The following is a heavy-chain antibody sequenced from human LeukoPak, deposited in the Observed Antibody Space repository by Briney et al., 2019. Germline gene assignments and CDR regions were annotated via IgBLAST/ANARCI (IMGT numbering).Heavy chain of an antibody. CDR3: ATQGSYYAFDY. J-gene: IGHJ4*02. Sequence: SVKVSCKASGYTFTAYYMHWVRQAPGQGLEWMGGIIPIFGTANYAQKFQGRVTITTDESTSTAYMELSSLRSEDTAVYYCATQGSYYAFDYWGQGTLVTVSS. D-gene: IGHD1-26*01. CDR1: GYTFTAYY. V-gene: IGHV1-69*05. CDR2: IIPIFGTA.